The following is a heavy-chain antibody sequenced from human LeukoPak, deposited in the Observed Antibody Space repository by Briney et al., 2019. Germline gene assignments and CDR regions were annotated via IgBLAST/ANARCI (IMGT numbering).Heavy chain of an antibody. D-gene: IGHD2-21*01. CDR1: GFTFSSYE. V-gene: IGHV3-48*03. CDR2: ISSSGGTI. Sequence: GGSLRLSCAASGFTFSSYEMNWVRQAPGKGLEWVSYISSSGGTIYYADSVKGRFTISRNNAKDSLYLQMNSLTAEDTAMYYCVRAYHPGGWFDPWGQGTLVTVSS. CDR3: VRAYHPGGWFDP. J-gene: IGHJ5*02.